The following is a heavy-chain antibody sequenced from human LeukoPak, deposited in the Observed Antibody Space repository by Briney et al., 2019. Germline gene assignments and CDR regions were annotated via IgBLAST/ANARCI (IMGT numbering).Heavy chain of an antibody. CDR3: AREVDTAMVSWFDP. D-gene: IGHD5-18*01. CDR1: GYTFTSYG. Sequence: ASVKVSCKASGYTFTSYGISWVRQAPGQGLEWMGWISAYNGNTNYAQKLRGRVTMTTDTSTSTAYMELRSLRSDDTAVYYCAREVDTAMVSWFDPWGQGTLVTVSS. CDR2: ISAYNGNT. V-gene: IGHV1-18*01. J-gene: IGHJ5*02.